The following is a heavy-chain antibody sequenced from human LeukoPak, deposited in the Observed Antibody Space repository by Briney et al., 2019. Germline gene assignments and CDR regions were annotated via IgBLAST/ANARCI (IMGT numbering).Heavy chain of an antibody. J-gene: IGHJ4*02. V-gene: IGHV3-23*01. CDR2: ISGRGDRT. D-gene: IGHD6-6*01. Sequence: GGSLRLSCAASGFPFSSYAMSWVRQAPGKGLEWVSAISGRGDRTYYADSVKGRFTISRDNSKNTLYLQMNSLRAEDTAVYYCAKEQSSSGFFDYWGQGTLVTVSS. CDR3: AKEQSSSGFFDY. CDR1: GFPFSSYA.